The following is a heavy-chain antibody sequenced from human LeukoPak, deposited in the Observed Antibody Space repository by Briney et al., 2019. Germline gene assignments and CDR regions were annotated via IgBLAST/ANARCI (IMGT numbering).Heavy chain of an antibody. V-gene: IGHV3-21*01. CDR1: RVTSSSYS. Sequence: VGSLRLSRAASRVTSSSYSMNWGCQAPRKGLWWVSAISISSSDIYYADSVKGRFTISRDNAKNSLYLQMNSLRAEDTAVYYCARVGSGGAKTDYWGQGTLVTVSS. CDR2: ISISSSDI. D-gene: IGHD2-15*01. CDR3: ARVGSGGAKTDY. J-gene: IGHJ4*02.